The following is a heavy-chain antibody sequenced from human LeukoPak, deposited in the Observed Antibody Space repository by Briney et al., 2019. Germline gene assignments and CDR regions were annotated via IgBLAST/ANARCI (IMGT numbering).Heavy chain of an antibody. D-gene: IGHD5-12*01. Sequence: SETLSLTCTVSGDSIISSRYSWGWIRQPPGQGLEWIASIRYSGNTFYNPSFKSRVTISVDTSNNQLSLRLSSVTAADAAVYYCARLRDGRWLLEYWGQGTLVTVSP. J-gene: IGHJ4*02. V-gene: IGHV4-39*01. CDR1: GDSIISSRYS. CDR2: IRYSGNT. CDR3: ARLRDGRWLLEY.